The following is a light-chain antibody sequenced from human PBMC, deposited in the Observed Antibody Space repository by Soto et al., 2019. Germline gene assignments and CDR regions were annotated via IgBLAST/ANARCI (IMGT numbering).Light chain of an antibody. Sequence: PGEGATLSCRASHSVNGNYLAWYQQKPGLAPRLLVYDVSNRAAGIPTRFSGGGSGTDFTLTISGLQPDDFATYYCQHYNSYSEAFGQGTKVDIK. J-gene: IGKJ1*01. CDR2: DVS. CDR1: HSVNGNY. V-gene: IGKV3D-7*01. CDR3: QHYNSYSEA.